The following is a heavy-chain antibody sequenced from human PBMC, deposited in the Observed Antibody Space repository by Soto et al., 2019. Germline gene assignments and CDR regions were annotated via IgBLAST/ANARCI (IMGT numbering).Heavy chain of an antibody. CDR3: ARGSQWLLDY. CDR1: GFTFSSYS. V-gene: IGHV3-21*01. D-gene: IGHD6-19*01. Sequence: EVQLVESGGGLVKPGGSLRLSCAASGFTFSSYSMNWVRQAPGKGLEWVSSISSSRNYIYYADSVKGRFTISRDNAKNSLYLQMKSLRVEDTAVYYCARGSQWLLDYWGQGTLVIVSS. J-gene: IGHJ4*02. CDR2: ISSSRNYI.